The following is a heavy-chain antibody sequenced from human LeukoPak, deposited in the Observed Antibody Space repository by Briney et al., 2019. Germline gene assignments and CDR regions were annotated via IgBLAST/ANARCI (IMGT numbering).Heavy chain of an antibody. CDR1: GPSISSYY. D-gene: IGHD5-12*01. CDR3: ARLGSSGYDQNWFDP. V-gene: IGHV4-59*01. Sequence: PETLSLTCTVSGPSISSYYWSWIRQPPGKGLEWNGYIYYSGSTNYNPSLKSRVTMSVDTSKNQFSLKLSSVTAADTAVYYCARLGSSGYDQNWFDPWGQGTLVTVSS. J-gene: IGHJ5*02. CDR2: IYYSGST.